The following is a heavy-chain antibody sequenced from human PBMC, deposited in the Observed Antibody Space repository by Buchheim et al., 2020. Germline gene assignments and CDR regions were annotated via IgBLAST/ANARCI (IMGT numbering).Heavy chain of an antibody. CDR3: ARTSSFDY. V-gene: IGHV1-2*02. Sequence: QVQLVQSGAEVKKPGASAKVSCKASGFTLTGYYMHWVRQAPGQGLEWMGWINPDSGGTNYAQKFQGRVTMTRDTSNNTAYMELSSLTSDDSAVYYCARTSSFDYWGQGTL. CDR2: INPDSGGT. CDR1: GFTLTGYY. J-gene: IGHJ4*02.